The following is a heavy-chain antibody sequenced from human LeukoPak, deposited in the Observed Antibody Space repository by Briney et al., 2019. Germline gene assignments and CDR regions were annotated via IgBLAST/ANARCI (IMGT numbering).Heavy chain of an antibody. V-gene: IGHV4-34*01. CDR3: ARGRDVAPGAFDI. CDR1: GGSFSGYY. Sequence: SETLSLTCAVYGGSFSGYYWSWIRQPPGKGLEWIGEINHSGSTNYNLSLKSRVTISVDTSKNQFSLKLSSVTAADTAVYYCARGRDVAPGAFDIWGQGTMVTVSS. J-gene: IGHJ3*02. D-gene: IGHD2-15*01. CDR2: INHSGST.